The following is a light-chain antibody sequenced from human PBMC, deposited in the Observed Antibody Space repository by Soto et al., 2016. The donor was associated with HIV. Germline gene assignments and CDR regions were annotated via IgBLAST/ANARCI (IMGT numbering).Light chain of an antibody. Sequence: SYELTQPPSVSVSPGQTASITCSGDKLGDKYACWYQQKPGQSPVLVIYQDSKRPSGIPERLSASKSGNTATLTISRVEAGDEADYYCQVWDSSSDHWSVLFGGGTKLTVL. J-gene: IGLJ2*01. CDR2: QDS. CDR3: QVWDSSSDHWSVL. CDR1: KLGDKY. V-gene: IGLV3-1*01.